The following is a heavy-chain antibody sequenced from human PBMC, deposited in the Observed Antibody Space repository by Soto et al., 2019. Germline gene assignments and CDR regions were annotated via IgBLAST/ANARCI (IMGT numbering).Heavy chain of an antibody. CDR1: GFTFSSYA. J-gene: IGHJ4*01. D-gene: IGHD6-13*01. CDR2: ISSSGGTT. V-gene: IGHV3-23*01. Sequence: GGSLRLSCAASGFTFSSYAMTWVRQAPGSGLEWVSGISSSGGTTYYADSVKGRFIISRDNSKNTLYLQMNSLRAEGTAIYSCAKDREYWGSSWYYFDFWGHGTLVTVSS. CDR3: AKDREYWGSSWYYFDF.